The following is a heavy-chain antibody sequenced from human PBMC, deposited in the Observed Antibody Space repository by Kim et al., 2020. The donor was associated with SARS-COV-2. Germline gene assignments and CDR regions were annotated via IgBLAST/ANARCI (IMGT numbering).Heavy chain of an antibody. CDR2: ISTYNGDT. CDR1: GYTFTNYS. V-gene: IGHV1-18*04. J-gene: IGHJ4*02. Sequence: ASVKVSCKASGYTFTNYSIAWVRQAPGQGLEWMGWISTYNGDTDYAQKLQDRVSMTTDTSTSTVYMDLRALRSDDTAVYFCARTHVVMVTDTPTCLDSWGQGTLVTVSS. D-gene: IGHD2-21*02. CDR3: ARTHVVMVTDTPTCLDS.